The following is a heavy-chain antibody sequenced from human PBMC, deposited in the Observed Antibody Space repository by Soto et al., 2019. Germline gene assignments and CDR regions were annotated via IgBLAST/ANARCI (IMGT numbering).Heavy chain of an antibody. CDR1: GFTFDDYA. CDR2: ISWNSGSI. V-gene: IGHV3-9*01. CDR3: AKSIRGWFPKD. D-gene: IGHD2-15*01. Sequence: LRLSCAASGFTFDDYAMHWVRQAPGKGLEWVSGISWNSGSIGYADSVKGRFTISRDNAKNSLYLQMNSLRAEDTALYYCAKSIRGWFPKDWGQGTLVTVSS. J-gene: IGHJ4*02.